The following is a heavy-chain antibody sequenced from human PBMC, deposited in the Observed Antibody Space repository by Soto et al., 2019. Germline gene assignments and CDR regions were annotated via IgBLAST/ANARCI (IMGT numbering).Heavy chain of an antibody. CDR2: ISGRGGST. D-gene: IGHD3-3*01. CDR3: ARYYVFWSGYSPGRGYYYYYGMDV. CDR1: GFTFSSYA. Sequence: GGSLRLSCAASGFTFSSYAMSWVRQAPGKGLEWVSGISGRGGSTYYADSVKGRFTISRDNSKNTLYLQMNSLRAEDTAVYYCARYYVFWSGYSPGRGYYYYYGMDVWGQGTTVTVSS. V-gene: IGHV3-23*01. J-gene: IGHJ6*02.